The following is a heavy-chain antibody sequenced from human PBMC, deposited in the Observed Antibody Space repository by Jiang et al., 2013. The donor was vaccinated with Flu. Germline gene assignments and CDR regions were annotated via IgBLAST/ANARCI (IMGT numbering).Heavy chain of an antibody. V-gene: IGHV4-39*07. D-gene: IGHD3-10*01. CDR2: IYYSGTT. CDR3: ASQYWDHGVGSYYMSH. J-gene: IGHJ4*02. Sequence: PGLVKPSETLSLSCTVSGGSIISEKSYWGWIRQPPGKGLEWIGSIYYSGTTYYNPSLKNRVTISVDTSKKQFSLKLSSVTAADTAVYYCASQYWDHGVGSYYMSHWGQGTLVTASS. CDR1: GGSIISEKSY.